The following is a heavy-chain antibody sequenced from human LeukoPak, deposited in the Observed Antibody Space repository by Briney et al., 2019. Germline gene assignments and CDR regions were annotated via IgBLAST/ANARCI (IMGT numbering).Heavy chain of an antibody. J-gene: IGHJ3*02. CDR3: AREWRGSYPIDAFDI. CDR1: GFTFSSYA. V-gene: IGHV4-59*01. Sequence: GSLRLSCAASGFTFSSYAMSWIRQPPGKGLEWVGYIYYSGSTNYNPSLKSRVTISVDTSKNQFSLKLSSVTAADTAVYYCAREWRGSYPIDAFDIWGQGTMVTVSS. D-gene: IGHD1-26*01. CDR2: IYYSGST.